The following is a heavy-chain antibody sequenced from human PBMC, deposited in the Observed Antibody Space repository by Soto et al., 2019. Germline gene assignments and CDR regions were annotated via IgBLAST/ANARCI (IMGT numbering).Heavy chain of an antibody. Sequence: GGSLRLSCAASGFTFSNAWMNWVRQAPGKGLEWVGRIKSKTDGGTTDYAAPVKGRFTISRDDSKNTLYLQMNSLKTEDTAVYYCTTDPPPHYYYDSSGYYYEVAPSTPTDYWGQGTLVTVSS. J-gene: IGHJ4*02. CDR1: GFTFSNAW. CDR3: TTDPPPHYYYDSSGYYYEVAPSTPTDY. V-gene: IGHV3-15*07. D-gene: IGHD3-22*01. CDR2: IKSKTDGGTT.